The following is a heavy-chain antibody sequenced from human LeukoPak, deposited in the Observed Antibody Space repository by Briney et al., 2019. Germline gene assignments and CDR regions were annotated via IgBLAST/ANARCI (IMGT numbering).Heavy chain of an antibody. V-gene: IGHV1-46*03. CDR1: VYTFTNYY. CDR3: AREIPESYYFDY. J-gene: IGHJ4*02. D-gene: IGHD1-14*01. CDR2: INLGGSTT. Sequence: ASVSLSPTSSVYTFTNYYIHGVRQAPAQGLEWVGVINLGGSTTTYTQQIQYTQKFQYRVTMTWDTSTSTAYMDLSSLRSEDEAVYYCAREIPESYYFDYWGQGALVTVSS.